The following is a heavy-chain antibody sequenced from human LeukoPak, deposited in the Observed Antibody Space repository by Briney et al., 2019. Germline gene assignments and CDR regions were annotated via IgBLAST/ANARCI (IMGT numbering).Heavy chain of an antibody. V-gene: IGHV3-21*01. CDR3: AGAVAVAGYDY. CDR1: GFTFSSYS. CDR2: ISSSSSYT. J-gene: IGHJ4*02. Sequence: GGSLRLSCAASGFTFSSYSMNWVRQAPGKGLEWVSSISSSSSYTYYSDSLEGRFTISRDNAKNSPYLQMNSLRAEDTAVYYCAGAVAVAGYDYWGQGTLVTVSS. D-gene: IGHD6-19*01.